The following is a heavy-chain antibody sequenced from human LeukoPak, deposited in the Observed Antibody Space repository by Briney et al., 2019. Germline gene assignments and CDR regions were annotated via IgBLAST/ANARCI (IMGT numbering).Heavy chain of an antibody. Sequence: GGSLKFPWEAAGFTFSNAWMSWVRQAPGKGLDWFGRIKSKTDGGTTDYAAPVKGRFTISREDSKNTLYLQMNSLKTEDTAVYYCTTDALLRDAFDIWGQGTMVTVSS. CDR2: IKSKTDGGTT. J-gene: IGHJ3*02. V-gene: IGHV3-15*01. CDR3: TTDALLRDAFDI. D-gene: IGHD3-10*01. CDR1: GFTFSNAW.